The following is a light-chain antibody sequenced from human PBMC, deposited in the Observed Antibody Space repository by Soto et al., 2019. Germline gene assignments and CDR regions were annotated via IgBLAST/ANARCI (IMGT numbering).Light chain of an antibody. CDR1: LTVGSSF. Sequence: EIVLTQSPGTLSLSPGERATLSCRASLTVGSSFLAWYQQKPGQAPRLLMYGASSRATGIPDRFSGSGSGTDFSLTISRLEPEDFAVYYCQQYGSSPLTFGQGTKVEMK. V-gene: IGKV3-20*01. CDR3: QQYGSSPLT. J-gene: IGKJ1*01. CDR2: GAS.